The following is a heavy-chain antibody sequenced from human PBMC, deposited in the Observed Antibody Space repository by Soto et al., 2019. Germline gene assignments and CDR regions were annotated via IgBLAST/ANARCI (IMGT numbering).Heavy chain of an antibody. Sequence: ASVKVSCKASGYTFTSYDINWVRQATGQGLEWMGWMNPNSGNTGYAQKFQGRVTMTRNTSISTAYMELSSLRSEDTAVYYCARGYYDILTGYSYNWFDPWGQGTLVTVPS. D-gene: IGHD3-9*01. V-gene: IGHV1-8*01. CDR3: ARGYYDILTGYSYNWFDP. CDR2: MNPNSGNT. CDR1: GYTFTSYD. J-gene: IGHJ5*02.